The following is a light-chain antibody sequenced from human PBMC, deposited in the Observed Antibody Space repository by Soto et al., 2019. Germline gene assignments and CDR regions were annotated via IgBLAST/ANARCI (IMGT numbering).Light chain of an antibody. CDR1: SSDVGGYNY. Sequence: QAASVSGSPGQSITISCTGTSSDVGGYNYVSWYQQHPGKAPKLMIYEVSNRPSGVSNRFSGSKSGNTASLTISGLQAEDEADYYCSSYTSSSTHYVFGTGTKVTVL. J-gene: IGLJ1*01. CDR3: SSYTSSSTHYV. V-gene: IGLV2-14*01. CDR2: EVS.